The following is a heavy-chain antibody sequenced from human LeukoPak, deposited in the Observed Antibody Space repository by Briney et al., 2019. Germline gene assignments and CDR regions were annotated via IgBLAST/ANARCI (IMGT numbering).Heavy chain of an antibody. Sequence: GGSLRLSCAASGFTVSSNYMSWVRQAPGKGLEWVSAISGSGGSTYYADSVKGRFTISRDNSKNTLYLQMNSLRAEDTAVYYCAKTGLIVVVPAASGYMDVWGKGTTVTVSS. J-gene: IGHJ6*03. CDR1: GFTVSSNY. D-gene: IGHD2-2*01. V-gene: IGHV3-23*01. CDR3: AKTGLIVVVPAASGYMDV. CDR2: ISGSGGST.